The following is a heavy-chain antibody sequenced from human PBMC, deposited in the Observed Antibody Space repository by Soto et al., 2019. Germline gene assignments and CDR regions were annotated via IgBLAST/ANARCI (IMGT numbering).Heavy chain of an antibody. CDR1: GYTFTSYG. D-gene: IGHD6-13*01. V-gene: IGHV1-18*01. J-gene: IGHJ4*02. CDR3: ARKVPSSSWYGDFDY. Sequence: GASVKVSCKASGYTFTSYGISWVRQAPGQGLEWMGWISAYNGNTNYAQKLQGRVTMTTDTSTSTAYMELRSLRSDDTAVYYCARKVPSSSWYGDFDYWGQGTLVTVSS. CDR2: ISAYNGNT.